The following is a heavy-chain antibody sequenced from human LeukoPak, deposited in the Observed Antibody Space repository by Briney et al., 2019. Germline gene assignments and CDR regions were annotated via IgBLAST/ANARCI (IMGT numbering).Heavy chain of an antibody. V-gene: IGHV3-23*01. J-gene: IGHJ4*02. D-gene: IGHD7-27*01. CDR2: ITTSDGNT. CDR1: GGSISSGGYY. CDR3: AKDGGLWVSAHWGDS. Sequence: ETLSLTCTVSGGSISSGGYYWSWIRQHPGKGLEWVSTITTSDGNTYYADSVKGRFTVSRDNSKNTLFLQMNSLRAEDTAVYYCAKDGGLWVSAHWGDSWGRGTLVTVSS.